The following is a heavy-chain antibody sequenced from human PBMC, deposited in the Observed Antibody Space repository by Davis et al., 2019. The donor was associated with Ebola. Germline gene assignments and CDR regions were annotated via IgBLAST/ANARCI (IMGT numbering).Heavy chain of an antibody. Sequence: ASVKVSCKASGYTFTSYGISWVRQAPGQGLEWMGWINPNSGGTNYAQKFQGRVTMTRDTSISTAYMELSRLRSDDTAVYYCARARGYCSSTSCYINDYWGQGTLVTVSS. V-gene: IGHV1-2*02. CDR2: INPNSGGT. CDR1: GYTFTSYG. D-gene: IGHD2-2*02. J-gene: IGHJ4*02. CDR3: ARARGYCSSTSCYINDY.